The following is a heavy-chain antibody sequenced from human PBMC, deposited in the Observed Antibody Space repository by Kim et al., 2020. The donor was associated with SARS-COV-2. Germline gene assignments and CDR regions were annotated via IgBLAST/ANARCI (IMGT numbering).Heavy chain of an antibody. CDR3: TRVNPIAGGWNMAFD. J-gene: IGHJ3*01. CDR2: IRSKANSYAT. V-gene: IGHV3-73*01. Sequence: GGSLRLSCAASGFTFSGSTMHWVRQASGKGLEWVARIRSKANSYATAYAARGKASSTIPRENQKNTANRQMNSLKTKATPGYYFTRVNPIAGGWNMAFD. CDR1: GFTFSGST. D-gene: IGHD6-19*01.